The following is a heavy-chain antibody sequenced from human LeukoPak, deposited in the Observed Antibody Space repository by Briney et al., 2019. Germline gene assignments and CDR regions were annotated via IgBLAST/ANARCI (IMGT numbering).Heavy chain of an antibody. Sequence: SETLSLTCAVYGGSFSGYYWSWIRQPPGKGLEWIGEINHSGSTNYNPSLKSRVTISVDTSKNQFSLKLSSVTAADTAVYYCARARPLGYFDWLLFQDAFDIWGQGTMVTVSS. CDR2: INHSGST. CDR3: ARARPLGYFDWLLFQDAFDI. D-gene: IGHD3-9*01. CDR1: GGSFSGYY. J-gene: IGHJ3*02. V-gene: IGHV4-34*01.